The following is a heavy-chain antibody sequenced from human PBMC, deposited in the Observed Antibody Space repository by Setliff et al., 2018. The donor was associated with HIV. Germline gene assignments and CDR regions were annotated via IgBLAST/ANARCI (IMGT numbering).Heavy chain of an antibody. D-gene: IGHD4-4*01. CDR1: GFTFSSYG. Sequence: GGSLRLSCAASGFTFSSYGMHWARQAPGKGLEWVGRIKSKVSGETADYAAPVTGRFTISRDDSRNMVFLQMNSLKSDDTAVYYCTTENHSYCGRGTLVTVSS. V-gene: IGHV3-15*01. CDR2: IKSKVSGETA. CDR3: TTENHSY. J-gene: IGHJ4*02.